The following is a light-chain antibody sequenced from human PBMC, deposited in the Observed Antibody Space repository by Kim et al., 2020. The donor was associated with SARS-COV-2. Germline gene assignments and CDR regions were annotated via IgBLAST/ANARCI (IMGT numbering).Light chain of an antibody. Sequence: PGERAALSCMASQVGSSSYLAWYQQKPGQAPRLRIYGASSRATGIPVRFSGSGSGTDFALTISRLEPEDVAVYYCQQYGSSPFMYSFGQGTKLEI. V-gene: IGKV3-20*01. J-gene: IGKJ2*03. CDR1: QVGSSSY. CDR3: QQYGSSPFMYS. CDR2: GAS.